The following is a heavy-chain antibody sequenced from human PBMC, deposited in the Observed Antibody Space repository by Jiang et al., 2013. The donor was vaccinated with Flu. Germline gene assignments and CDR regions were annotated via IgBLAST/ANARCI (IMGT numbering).Heavy chain of an antibody. CDR1: GFTVSSNY. CDR2: IYRGGST. D-gene: IGHD2-21*02. V-gene: IGHV3-53*01. Sequence: QLVESGGGLIQPGGSLRLSCAASGFTVSSNYMSWVRQAPGKGLEWVSVIYRGGSTYYADSVKGRFTISRDNSKNTLYLQMNSLRAEDTAVYYCARDLAYCGGDCYSDDAFDIWGQGTMVTVSS. J-gene: IGHJ3*02. CDR3: ARDLAYCGGDCYSDDAFDI.